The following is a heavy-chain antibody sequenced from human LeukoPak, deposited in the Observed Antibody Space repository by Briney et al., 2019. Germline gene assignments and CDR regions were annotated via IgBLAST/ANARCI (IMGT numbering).Heavy chain of an antibody. CDR2: ISGSGGST. CDR3: AKYDSGVGGYLEFSFDY. D-gene: IGHD3-22*01. CDR1: GFTFSNYN. Sequence: GGSLRLSCAASGFTFSNYNMNWVRQAPGKGLEWVSAISGSGGSTYYADSVKGRFTISRDNSKNTLYLQMNSLRAEDTAVYYCAKYDSGVGGYLEFSFDYWGQGTLVTVSS. V-gene: IGHV3-23*01. J-gene: IGHJ4*02.